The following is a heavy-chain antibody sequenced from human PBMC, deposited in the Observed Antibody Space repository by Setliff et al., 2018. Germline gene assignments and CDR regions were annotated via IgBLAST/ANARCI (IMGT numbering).Heavy chain of an antibody. D-gene: IGHD2-21*01. V-gene: IGHV4-61*02. CDR2: IYTSGAT. CDR1: GASLRSGSYY. J-gene: IGHJ6*01. CDR3: AKEHVVISYVSNTHQHYGMDV. Sequence: NPLETLSLTCTVSGASLRSGSYYWSWIRQPAGKGLEWIGRIYTSGATTYSPSLKSRVSISADTSKNLLSLTLKSVTAADTAVYYCAKEHVVISYVSNTHQHYGMDVWG.